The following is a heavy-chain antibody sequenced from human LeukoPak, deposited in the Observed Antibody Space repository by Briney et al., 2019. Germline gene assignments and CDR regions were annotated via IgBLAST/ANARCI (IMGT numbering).Heavy chain of an antibody. Sequence: GESLKISCKGSGYGFPTYWIGWVRQMPEKGLEWMGIIYPGDSDTRYSPSFQGQVTISADKSFSTAYLQWNSLKASDTAMYYCARQRGNYYFDYWGQGTLVTVSS. J-gene: IGHJ4*02. CDR3: ARQRGNYYFDY. V-gene: IGHV5-51*01. D-gene: IGHD1-7*01. CDR2: IYPGDSDT. CDR1: GYGFPTYW.